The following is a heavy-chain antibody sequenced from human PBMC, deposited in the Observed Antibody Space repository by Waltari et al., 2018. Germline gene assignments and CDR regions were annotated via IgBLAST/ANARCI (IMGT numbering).Heavy chain of an antibody. Sequence: QVQLQESGPGLVKPSETLSLTCTVSGGSISSYYWSWIRQPAGKGLEWIGRIYTSGSTNYNPSLKSRVTMSLDTSKNQFSLKLSSVTAADTAVYYCARVATYDFWSGYYTRGAYYYMDVWGKGTTVTVSS. V-gene: IGHV4-4*07. CDR3: ARVATYDFWSGYYTRGAYYYMDV. J-gene: IGHJ6*03. CDR2: IYTSGST. D-gene: IGHD3-3*01. CDR1: GGSISSYY.